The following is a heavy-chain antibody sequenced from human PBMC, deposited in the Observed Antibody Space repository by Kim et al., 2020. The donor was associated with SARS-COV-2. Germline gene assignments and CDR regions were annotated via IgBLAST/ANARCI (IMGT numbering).Heavy chain of an antibody. CDR2: T. J-gene: IGHJ4*02. D-gene: IGHD5-18*01. CDR3: TRRSTAMTTDY. Sequence: TAYAASVKGRFTISRDDSKNTAYLQMNSLKTEDTAVYYCTRRSTAMTTDYWGQGTLVTVSS. V-gene: IGHV3-73*01.